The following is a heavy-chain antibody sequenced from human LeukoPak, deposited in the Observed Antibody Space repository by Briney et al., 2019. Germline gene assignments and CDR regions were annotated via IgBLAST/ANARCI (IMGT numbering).Heavy chain of an antibody. CDR1: GGSISSYY. CDR3: ARGATTGYYNVKLDY. J-gene: IGHJ4*02. V-gene: IGHV4-59*08. D-gene: IGHD3-9*01. Sequence: SETPSLTCTVSGGSISSYYWSWIRQPPGKGLEWIGYIYYSGSTNYNPSLKSRVTISVDTSKNQFSLKLSSVTAADTAVYYCARGATTGYYNVKLDYWGQGTLVTVSS. CDR2: IYYSGST.